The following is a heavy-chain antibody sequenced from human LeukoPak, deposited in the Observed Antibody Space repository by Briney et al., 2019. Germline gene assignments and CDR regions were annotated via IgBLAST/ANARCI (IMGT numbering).Heavy chain of an antibody. CDR2: INPNSGGT. D-gene: IGHD2-15*01. CDR3: AREKGYCSGGSCYRFDY. Sequence: ASVKVSCKASGYTFTGYYMHWVRQAPGQGLEWMGWINPNSGGTNYAQKFQGRVTMTRDTSISTAYMELSSLRSEDTAVYYCAREKGYCSGGSCYRFDYWGQGTLVTVSS. V-gene: IGHV1-2*02. CDR1: GYTFTGYY. J-gene: IGHJ4*02.